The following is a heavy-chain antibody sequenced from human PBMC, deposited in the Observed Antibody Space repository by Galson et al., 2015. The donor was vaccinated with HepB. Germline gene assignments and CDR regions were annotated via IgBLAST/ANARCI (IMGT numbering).Heavy chain of an antibody. CDR1: GFTFSNAW. D-gene: IGHD4-17*01. CDR2: IKSKTDGGTT. V-gene: IGHV3-15*01. Sequence: SLRLSCAASGFTFSNAWMSWVRQAPGKGLEWVGRIKSKTDGGTTDYAAPVKGRFTISRDDSKNTLYLQMNSLKTEDTAVYYCTTGLFGDYVNVYWGQGTLVTVSS. J-gene: IGHJ4*02. CDR3: TTGLFGDYVNVY.